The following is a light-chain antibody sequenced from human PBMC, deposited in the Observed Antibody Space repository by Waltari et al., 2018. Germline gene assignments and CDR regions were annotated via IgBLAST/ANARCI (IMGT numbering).Light chain of an antibody. J-gene: IGKJ4*01. CDR3: QQSYSTPPLT. Sequence: DIQLTQSPSSLSAAVGDRVTITCRASQSISKALNWYQQKPGRAPKALIFDASSLQSGVPARFTGRGSGTDVTLTISSLQPEDFATYYCQQSYSTPPLTFGGGTKVEIK. CDR1: QSISKA. V-gene: IGKV1-39*01. CDR2: DAS.